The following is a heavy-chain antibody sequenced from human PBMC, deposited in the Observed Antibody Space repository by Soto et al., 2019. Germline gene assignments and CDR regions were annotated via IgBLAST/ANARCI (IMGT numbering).Heavy chain of an antibody. D-gene: IGHD3-22*01. CDR3: ARDAHTYYYDSSDYRADDFDT. V-gene: IGHV3-30*03. Sequence: GGSLRLSCAASGFTFSSYGMHWVRQAPGKGLEWVAVISYDGSNKYYADSVKGRFTISRDNSKNTLYLQMNSLRVEDTAVYYCARDAHTYYYDSSDYRADDFDTCGQGTIVTISS. J-gene: IGHJ3*02. CDR1: GFTFSSYG. CDR2: ISYDGSNK.